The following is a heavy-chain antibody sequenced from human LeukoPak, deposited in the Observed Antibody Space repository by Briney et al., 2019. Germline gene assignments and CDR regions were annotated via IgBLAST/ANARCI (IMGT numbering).Heavy chain of an antibody. Sequence: SETLSLTCAVSGYSITNGYYWGWIRQPPGKGLEWIGSIYHSGRTYYNPSLKSRVTMSVDTSKNQFSLTLSSVTAADTAVYYCARQGDYYDSSGAHGPFDYWGQGTLVTVSS. V-gene: IGHV4-38-2*01. CDR3: ARQGDYYDSSGAHGPFDY. CDR1: GYSITNGYY. D-gene: IGHD3-22*01. J-gene: IGHJ4*02. CDR2: IYHSGRT.